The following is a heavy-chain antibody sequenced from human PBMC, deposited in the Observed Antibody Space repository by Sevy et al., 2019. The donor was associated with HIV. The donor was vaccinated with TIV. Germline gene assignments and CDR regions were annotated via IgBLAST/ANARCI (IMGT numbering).Heavy chain of an antibody. J-gene: IGHJ4*02. CDR3: ARAYCSGGSCYSLAY. V-gene: IGHV1-18*01. CDR1: GYTFTRYR. Sequence: ASVKVSCKASGYTFTRYRIYWVRQAPGQGLEGMGWVSAHNGDTNYVQKVQGRVAMTTDTSTSTAYMELRSLTSDDTAVYYCARAYCSGGSCYSLAYWGQGSLVTVSS. CDR2: VSAHNGDT. D-gene: IGHD2-15*01.